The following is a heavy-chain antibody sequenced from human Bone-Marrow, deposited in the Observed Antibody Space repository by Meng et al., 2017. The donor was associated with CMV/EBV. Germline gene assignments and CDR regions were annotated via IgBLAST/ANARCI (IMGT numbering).Heavy chain of an antibody. CDR2: IYSGGST. V-gene: IGHV3-53*05. CDR3: ARDQVGQDVHY. D-gene: IGHD2-15*01. J-gene: IGHJ4*02. Sequence: GESLKISCAASGFTVSSNYMSWVRQAPGKGLEWVSVIYSGGSTYYADSVKGRFTISSDNSKNTLYLQMNRLRADDTGVYYCARDQVGQDVHYRGQGSRVTGSS. CDR1: GFTVSSNY.